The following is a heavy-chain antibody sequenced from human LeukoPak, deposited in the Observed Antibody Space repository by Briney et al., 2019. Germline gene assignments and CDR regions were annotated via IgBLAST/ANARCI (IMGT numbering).Heavy chain of an antibody. Sequence: PGGSLRLSCAASGFTFSSYEMNWVRQAPGKGLEWVSYISSSGSTIYYADSVKGRFTISRDNAKNSLYLQMNSLRAEDTAVYYCARYIVATIYYYGMDVWGQGTTVTVSS. D-gene: IGHD5-12*01. J-gene: IGHJ6*02. CDR1: GFTFSSYE. CDR3: ARYIVATIYYYGMDV. CDR2: ISSSGSTI. V-gene: IGHV3-48*03.